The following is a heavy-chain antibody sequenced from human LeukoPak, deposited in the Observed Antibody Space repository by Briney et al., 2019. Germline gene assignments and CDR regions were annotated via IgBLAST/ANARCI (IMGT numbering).Heavy chain of an antibody. D-gene: IGHD3-22*01. CDR1: GFIFSSYA. Sequence: GGSLRLSCAASGFIFSSYAMSWVRQAPGKGLDWVSVIGASGAETYCSDSAKGRFTVSRDNSEDTLFLHMSSLRAEDTAVYFCATRPRDSSGYYLGAFDAWGQGTTVTVSS. V-gene: IGHV3-23*01. J-gene: IGHJ3*01. CDR3: ATRPRDSSGYYLGAFDA. CDR2: IGASGAET.